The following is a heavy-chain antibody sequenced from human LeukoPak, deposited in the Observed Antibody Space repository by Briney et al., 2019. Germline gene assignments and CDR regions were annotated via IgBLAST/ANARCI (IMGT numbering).Heavy chain of an antibody. D-gene: IGHD2-2*01. Sequence: PGGSLRLSCAASAFTFSSYGMTWVRQAPGKGREWVSAISGSGGSTYYADSVKGRFTISRDNSKNTLYLQMSSLRAADTAVYYCAREVGPFDYWGQGTLVTVSS. V-gene: IGHV3-23*01. J-gene: IGHJ4*02. CDR1: AFTFSSYG. CDR2: ISGSGGST. CDR3: AREVGPFDY.